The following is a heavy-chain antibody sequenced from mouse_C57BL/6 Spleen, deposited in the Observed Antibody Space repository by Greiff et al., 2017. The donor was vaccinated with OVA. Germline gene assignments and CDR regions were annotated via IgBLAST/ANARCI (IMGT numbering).Heavy chain of an antibody. J-gene: IGHJ1*03. CDR3: TRDQLRLRYFDV. CDR1: GFTFSSYA. Sequence: EVKLVESGEGLVKPGGSLKLSCAASGFTFSSYAMSWVRQTPEKRLEWVAYISSGGDYIYYADTVKGRFTISRDNARNTLYLQMSSLKSEDTAMYYCTRDQLRLRYFDVWGTGTTVTVSS. D-gene: IGHD3-2*02. V-gene: IGHV5-9-1*02. CDR2: ISSGGDYI.